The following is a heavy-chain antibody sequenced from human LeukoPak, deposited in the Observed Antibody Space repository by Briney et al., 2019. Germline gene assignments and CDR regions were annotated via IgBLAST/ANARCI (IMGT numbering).Heavy chain of an antibody. CDR3: AKDGFVMLGRAVAGPPDY. J-gene: IGHJ4*02. CDR1: GFTFSSYE. CDR2: ISGGGGTT. V-gene: IGHV3-23*01. Sequence: QPGGSLRLSCAASGFTFSSYEMNWVRQAPGKGLEWVSLISGGGGTTYSADSVKGRFTISRDNSKNTLYLQVNSLRAEDTAVYYCAKDGFVMLGRAVAGPPDYWGQGTLVIVSS. D-gene: IGHD6-19*01.